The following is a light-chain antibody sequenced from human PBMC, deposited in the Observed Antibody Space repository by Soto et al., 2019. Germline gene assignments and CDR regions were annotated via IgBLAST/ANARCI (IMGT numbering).Light chain of an antibody. Sequence: EVVLTQSPGTLSSSPGERATLSCRASQNIGTALAWYQQKPGQAPRLLIYTVSSRVTGIPDRFSGSGSGTDFTLTISRLEPEDFAVYYCQRFGTSFPFGGGTKVEIK. V-gene: IGKV3-20*01. CDR1: QNIGTA. CDR2: TVS. CDR3: QRFGTSFP. J-gene: IGKJ4*01.